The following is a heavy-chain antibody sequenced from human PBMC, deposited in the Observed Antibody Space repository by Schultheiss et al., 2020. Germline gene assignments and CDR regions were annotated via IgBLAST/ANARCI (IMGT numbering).Heavy chain of an antibody. J-gene: IGHJ4*02. Sequence: SETLSLTCTVSGGSISSGGYYWSWIRQHPGKGLEWIGYIYYSGSTNYNPSLKSRVTISVDTSKNQFSLKLSSVTAADTAVYYCARVPPGFRPASYYFDYWGQGTLVTVSS. V-gene: IGHV4-61*08. D-gene: IGHD3-9*01. CDR1: GGSISSGGYY. CDR2: IYYSGST. CDR3: ARVPPGFRPASYYFDY.